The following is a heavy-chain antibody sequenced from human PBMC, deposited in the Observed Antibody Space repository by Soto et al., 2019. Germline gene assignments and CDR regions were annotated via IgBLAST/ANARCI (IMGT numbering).Heavy chain of an antibody. CDR2: IIPIFGTA. V-gene: IGHV1-69*13. Sequence: GASVKVSGKASGGTFSSYAISWVRQAPGQGREWMGGIIPIFGTADYAQKFQGRVTITADESTSTAYMELSSLRSEDTAVYYCASLIAAAGPPHSPRYYYGMDVWGQGTTVTVSS. CDR3: ASLIAAAGPPHSPRYYYGMDV. J-gene: IGHJ6*02. CDR1: GGTFSSYA. D-gene: IGHD6-13*01.